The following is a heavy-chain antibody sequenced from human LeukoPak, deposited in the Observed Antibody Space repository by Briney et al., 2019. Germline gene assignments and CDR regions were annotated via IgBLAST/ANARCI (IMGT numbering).Heavy chain of an antibody. J-gene: IGHJ4*02. CDR1: GDSLSSGGYY. V-gene: IGHV4-31*03. D-gene: IGHD3-22*01. CDR3: ARYDSSGYWNYFDY. CDR2: IYYSGST. Sequence: SETLSLTCTVSGDSLSSGGYYWSWIRQHPGNGLEWLGYIYYSGSTYYNPSLKSRVTISVDTSKNQFSLKLSSVTAADTAVYYGARYDSSGYWNYFDYWGQGTLVTVSS.